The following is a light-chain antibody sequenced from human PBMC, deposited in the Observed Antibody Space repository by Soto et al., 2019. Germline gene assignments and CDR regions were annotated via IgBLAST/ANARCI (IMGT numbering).Light chain of an antibody. CDR1: DSISPW. V-gene: IGKV1-5*03. J-gene: IGKJ4*01. Sequence: DIQMTQSPSTIAASLGERVTIPFLASDSISPWVAWYQQKPGKAPKVLIYKASSLVSGVPSRVSGRGAGTEFTLTSSSLQPDDFATYYCQQYDRYVVTFGGGTKVDIK. CDR2: KAS. CDR3: QQYDRYVVT.